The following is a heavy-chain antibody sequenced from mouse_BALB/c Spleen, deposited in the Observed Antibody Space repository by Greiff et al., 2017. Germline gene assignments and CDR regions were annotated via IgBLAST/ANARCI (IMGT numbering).Heavy chain of an antibody. D-gene: IGHD2-14*01. CDR1: GDSITSGY. CDR2: ISYSGST. Sequence: EVKLMESGPSLVKPSQTLSLTCSVTGDSITSGYWNWIRKFPGNKLEYMGYISYSGSTYYNPSLKSRISITRDTSKNQYYLQLNSVTTEDTATYYCASYYRYDWYFDVWGAGTTVTVSS. J-gene: IGHJ1*01. V-gene: IGHV3-8*02. CDR3: ASYYRYDWYFDV.